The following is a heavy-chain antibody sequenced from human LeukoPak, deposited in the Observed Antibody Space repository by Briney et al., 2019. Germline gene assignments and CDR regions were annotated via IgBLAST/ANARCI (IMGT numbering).Heavy chain of an antibody. Sequence: ASVKVSCKASGYTFTNYGVTWVRQAPGQGLEWMGWISPYNGNTNYTQKLQGRVTLTTDTSTSTAYMEVRSLRSDDTAVYYCARNYEILTGSDYWGQGTLVTVSS. CDR1: GYTFTNYG. CDR2: ISPYNGNT. J-gene: IGHJ4*02. D-gene: IGHD3-9*01. V-gene: IGHV1-18*01. CDR3: ARNYEILTGSDY.